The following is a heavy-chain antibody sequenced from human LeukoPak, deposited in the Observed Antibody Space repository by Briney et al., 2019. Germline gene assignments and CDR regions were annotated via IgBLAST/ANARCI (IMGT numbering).Heavy chain of an antibody. D-gene: IGHD2-2*01. CDR3: ARESIVVVPTTMDDASDI. V-gene: IGHV3-23*01. Sequence: PGRSLRLSCAASGFTFSSYAMSWVRQAPGKGLEWVSAISGSGGSTYYADSVKGRFTISRDNAKNALYLQMHSLRVEDTAVYYCARESIVVVPTTMDDASDIWGQGTMVTVSS. CDR1: GFTFSSYA. J-gene: IGHJ3*02. CDR2: ISGSGGST.